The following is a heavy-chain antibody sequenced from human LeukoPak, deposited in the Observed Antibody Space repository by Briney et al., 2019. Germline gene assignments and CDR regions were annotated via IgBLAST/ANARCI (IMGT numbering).Heavy chain of an antibody. D-gene: IGHD2-2*01. CDR1: GFTFSSYG. Sequence: PGRSLRLSCAASGFTFSSYGMHWVRQAPGKGLEWVAVISYDGSNKYYADSVKGRFTISRDNSKNTLYLQMNSLRAEDTAVYYCAKAGDSSTSCYFDYWGQGTLVTVSS. V-gene: IGHV3-30*18. CDR2: ISYDGSNK. J-gene: IGHJ4*02. CDR3: AKAGDSSTSCYFDY.